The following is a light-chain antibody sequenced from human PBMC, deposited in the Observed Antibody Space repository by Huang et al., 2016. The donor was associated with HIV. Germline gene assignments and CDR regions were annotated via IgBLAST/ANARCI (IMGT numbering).Light chain of an antibody. J-gene: IGKJ4*01. CDR2: EAS. CDR1: QCVSNN. Sequence: ERVMTQSPATLAVSPGERATLSCRASQCVSNNLAWYQQKPGQAPSLLFYEASSRATVVPARFSASGSGTEFTLTISSLQSEDFAIYYCQQFNNWPPSFGGGTKVEIK. CDR3: QQFNNWPPS. V-gene: IGKV3-15*01.